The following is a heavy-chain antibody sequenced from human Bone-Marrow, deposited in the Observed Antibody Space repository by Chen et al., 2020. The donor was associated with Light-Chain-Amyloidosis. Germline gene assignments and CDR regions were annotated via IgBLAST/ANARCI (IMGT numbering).Heavy chain of an antibody. CDR3: ARRRDGYNFDY. J-gene: IGHJ4*02. V-gene: IGHV5-51*01. CDR2: IYPDDSDA. Sequence: EVQLEQSGQEVKKPGESLKISCKGSGYTFPNYWIGWVRQMPGKGLEWMGVIYPDDSDARYRPSFEGQVTISADKSITTAYLQWRSLKASDTAMYYCARRRDGYNFDYWGQGTLVTVSS. D-gene: IGHD5-12*01. CDR1: GYTFPNYW.